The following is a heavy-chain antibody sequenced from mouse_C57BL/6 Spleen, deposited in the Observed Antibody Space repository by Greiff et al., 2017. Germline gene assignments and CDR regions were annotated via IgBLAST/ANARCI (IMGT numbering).Heavy chain of an antibody. J-gene: IGHJ1*03. D-gene: IGHD2-4*01. CDR1: GYTFTSYW. CDR3: AIEDLYDYGTEWYFDV. Sequence: QVQLQQPGAELVKPGASVKVSCKASGYTFTSYWMHWVKQRPGQGLEWIGRIHPSDSDTNYNQKFKGKATLTVDKSSSTAYMQLSSLTSGDSAVXYGAIEDLYDYGTEWYFDVWGTGTTVTVSS. CDR2: IHPSDSDT. V-gene: IGHV1-74*01.